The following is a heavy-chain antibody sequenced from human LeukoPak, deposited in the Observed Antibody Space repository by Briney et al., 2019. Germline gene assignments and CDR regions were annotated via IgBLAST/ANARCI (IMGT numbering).Heavy chain of an antibody. J-gene: IGHJ4*02. CDR3: ARDFSTFTAMVSFDY. CDR2: IIPILGIA. D-gene: IGHD5-18*01. V-gene: IGHV1-69*04. Sequence: GASMKVSCKASGGTFSSYAISWVRQAPGQGLEWMGRIIPILGIANYAQKLQGRVTMTTDTSTSTAYMELRSLRSDDTAVYYCARDFSTFTAMVSFDYWGQGTLVTVSS. CDR1: GGTFSSYA.